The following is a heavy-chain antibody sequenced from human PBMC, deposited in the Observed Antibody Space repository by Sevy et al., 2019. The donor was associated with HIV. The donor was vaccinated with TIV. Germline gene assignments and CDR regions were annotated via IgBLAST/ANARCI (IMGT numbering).Heavy chain of an antibody. Sequence: GGSLRLSCAASGFSFSSYWMSWVRQAPGKGLEWVANIKADGSEEKFVDSVKGRFTISRDNAKNELNLQMNSLRVDDTAVYYCARDSHAYGDLDFYNYGMDVWGQGTTVTVSS. D-gene: IGHD4-17*01. CDR2: IKADGSEE. J-gene: IGHJ6*02. CDR3: ARDSHAYGDLDFYNYGMDV. CDR1: GFSFSSYW. V-gene: IGHV3-7*01.